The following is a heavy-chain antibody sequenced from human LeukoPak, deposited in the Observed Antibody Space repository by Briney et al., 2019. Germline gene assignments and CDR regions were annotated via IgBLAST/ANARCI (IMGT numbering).Heavy chain of an antibody. Sequence: SETLSLTCTVSGGSISSSSYYWGWIRQPPGKGLEWIVSIYYSGSTYNNPSLKTRVTISVHTSKTQFSLNLSSVTAADTAVYYCARLGHDILTGRDDYWGQGTLVTVSS. D-gene: IGHD3-9*01. CDR1: GGSISSSSYY. CDR3: ARLGHDILTGRDDY. J-gene: IGHJ4*02. CDR2: IYYSGST. V-gene: IGHV4-39*01.